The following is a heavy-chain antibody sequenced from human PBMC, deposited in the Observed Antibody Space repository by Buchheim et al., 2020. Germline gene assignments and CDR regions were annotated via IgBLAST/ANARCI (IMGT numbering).Heavy chain of an antibody. J-gene: IGHJ6*02. CDR3: ARDRAAAADYLAYYYYYGMDV. CDR1: GGSISSSSYY. CDR2: IYYSGST. V-gene: IGHV4-39*07. D-gene: IGHD6-13*01. Sequence: QLQLQESGPGLVKPSETLSLTCTVSGGSISSSSYYWGWIRQPPGKGLEWIGSIYYSGSTYYNPSLKSRVTISVDTSKNQLSLKLSSVTAADTAVYYCARDRAAAADYLAYYYYYGMDVWGQGTT.